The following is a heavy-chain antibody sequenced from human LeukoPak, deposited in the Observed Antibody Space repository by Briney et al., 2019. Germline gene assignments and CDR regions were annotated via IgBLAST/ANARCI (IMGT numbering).Heavy chain of an antibody. Sequence: GSLRLSCAASGFTFDDYAMHWVRQAPGKGLEWVANIKQDGSEKYYVDSVKGRFTISRDNAKNSLYLQMNSLRAEDTAVYYCARAPGELWFGELLQLDYWGQGTLVTVSS. J-gene: IGHJ4*02. CDR3: ARAPGELWFGELLQLDY. CDR2: IKQDGSEK. V-gene: IGHV3-7*01. D-gene: IGHD3-10*01. CDR1: GFTFDDYA.